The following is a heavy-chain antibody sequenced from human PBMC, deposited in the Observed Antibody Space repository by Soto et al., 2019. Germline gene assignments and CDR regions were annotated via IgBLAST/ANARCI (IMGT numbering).Heavy chain of an antibody. J-gene: IGHJ4*01. V-gene: IGHV3-23*01. CDR2: ISGSGGST. CDR1: GFTFSSYA. D-gene: IGHD2-8*02. CDR3: AKARCPGNSCYVPDY. Sequence: GGSLRLSCAASGFTFSSYAMSWVRQAPGKGLEWVSAISGSGGSTYYADSVKGRFTISRDNSKNTLYLQMNSLRAEDKATYNWAKARCPGNSCYVPDYWGHGSLVTVSS.